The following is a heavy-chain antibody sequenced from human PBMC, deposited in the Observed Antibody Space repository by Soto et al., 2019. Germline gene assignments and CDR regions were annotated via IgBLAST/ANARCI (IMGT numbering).Heavy chain of an antibody. V-gene: IGHV3-23*01. J-gene: IGHJ6*02. CDR1: GFTFSSYA. CDR3: AKVRGRDYYYGMDV. CDR2: ISASGGST. Sequence: EVQVLESGGGLVQPGGSLRLSCAASGFTFSSYAMSWVRQAPGKGLEWVSAISASGGSTYYADSVKGRFTISRDNSKNTLYLQMNSRRAEDTAVYYCAKVRGRDYYYGMDVWGQGTTVTGSS.